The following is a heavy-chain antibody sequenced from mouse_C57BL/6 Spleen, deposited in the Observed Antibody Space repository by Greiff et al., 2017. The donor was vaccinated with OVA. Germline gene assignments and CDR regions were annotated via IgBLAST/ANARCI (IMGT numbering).Heavy chain of an antibody. J-gene: IGHJ4*01. V-gene: IGHV10-1*01. CDR2: IRSKSNNYAT. CDR1: GFSFNTYA. CDR3: VTQGDAMDY. Sequence: EVMLVESGGGLVQPKGSLKLSCAASGFSFNTYAMNWVRQAPGKGLEWVARIRSKSNNYATYYADSVKDRFTISRDDSESMLYLQMNNLKTEDTAMYYCVTQGDAMDYWGQGTSVTVSS.